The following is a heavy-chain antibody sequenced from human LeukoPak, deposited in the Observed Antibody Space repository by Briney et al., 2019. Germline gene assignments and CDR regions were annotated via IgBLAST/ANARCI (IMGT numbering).Heavy chain of an antibody. CDR1: GFTFSSYN. V-gene: IGHV3-30*18. D-gene: IGHD6-19*01. CDR2: ISYDGSNK. Sequence: GGSLRLSCAASGFTFSSYNMHWVRQAPGKGLEWVAVISYDGSNKYYADSVKGRFTISRDNSKNTLYLQMNSLRAEDTAVYYCAKDRYPYSSGWYYFDYWGQGTLVTVSS. CDR3: AKDRYPYSSGWYYFDY. J-gene: IGHJ4*02.